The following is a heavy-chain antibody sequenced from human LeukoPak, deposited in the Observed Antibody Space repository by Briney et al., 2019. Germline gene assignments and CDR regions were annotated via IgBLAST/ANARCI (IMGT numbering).Heavy chain of an antibody. CDR3: ARASSGWLGYFDY. J-gene: IGHJ4*02. D-gene: IGHD6-19*01. CDR2: IWYDGSNK. CDR1: GFTFSSYG. Sequence: GGSLRLSCAASGFTFSSYGMHRVRQAPGKGLEWVAVIWYDGSNKYYADSVKGRFTISRDNSKNTLYLQMNSLRAEDTAVYYCARASSGWLGYFDYWGQGTLVTVSS. V-gene: IGHV3-33*01.